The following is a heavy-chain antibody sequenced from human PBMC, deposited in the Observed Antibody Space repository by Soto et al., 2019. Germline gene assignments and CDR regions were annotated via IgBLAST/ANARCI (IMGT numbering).Heavy chain of an antibody. CDR1: GYSFTSYW. V-gene: IGHV5-10-1*01. D-gene: IGHD3-9*01. CDR3: ARVVRYFDTPYGMDV. CDR2: IDPSDSYT. J-gene: IGHJ6*02. Sequence: GESLKISCKGSGYSFTSYWISWVRQMPGKGLEWMGRIDPSDSYTNYSPSFQGHVTISADKSISTAYLQWSSLKASDTAEYYCARVVRYFDTPYGMDVWGQGTTVTVS.